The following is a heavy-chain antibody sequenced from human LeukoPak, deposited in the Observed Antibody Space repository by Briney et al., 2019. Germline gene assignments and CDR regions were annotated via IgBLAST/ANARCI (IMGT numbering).Heavy chain of an antibody. V-gene: IGHV4-61*05. CDR2: IYYSGST. CDR1: GGSISSSSYY. J-gene: IGHJ5*02. CDR3: ARHRRPTLYGYEDWFDP. Sequence: SETLSLTCTVSGGSISSSSYYWGWIRQPPGKGLEWIGYIYYSGSTNYNPSLKSRVTISVDTSKNQFSLKLSSVTAADTAVYYCARHRRPTLYGYEDWFDPWGXGTLXTVSS. D-gene: IGHD5-18*01.